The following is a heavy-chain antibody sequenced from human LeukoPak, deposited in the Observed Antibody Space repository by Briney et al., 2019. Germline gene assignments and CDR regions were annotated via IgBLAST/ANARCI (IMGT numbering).Heavy chain of an antibody. J-gene: IGHJ3*02. CDR3: VRNDGDDAFDI. D-gene: IGHD4-17*01. V-gene: IGHV3-48*01. Sequence: PGRSLRLSCAAPGFTFSVYSMNWFRQAPGRGLEWVSYISSTSTTIYYKDSVKGRFTISRDNAKNSLYLHMTSLRVEDTTVYYCVRNDGDDAFDIWGQGTMVTVSS. CDR2: ISSTSTTI. CDR1: GFTFSVYS.